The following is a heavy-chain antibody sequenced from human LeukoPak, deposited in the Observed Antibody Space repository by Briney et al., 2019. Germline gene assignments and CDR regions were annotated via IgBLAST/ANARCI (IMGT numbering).Heavy chain of an antibody. D-gene: IGHD4-17*01. CDR2: MYNSGST. V-gene: IGHV4-59*01. J-gene: IGHJ4*02. CDR1: GGSISGSY. CDR3: ARGIESYGDYGY. Sequence: SETLSLTCTVSGGSISGSYCSWIRQPPGKGLEWIAYMYNSGSTNYNPSLKSRVTISIDTSKNQFSLKLSSLTAADTAIYYCARGIESYGDYGYWGQGILVTVSS.